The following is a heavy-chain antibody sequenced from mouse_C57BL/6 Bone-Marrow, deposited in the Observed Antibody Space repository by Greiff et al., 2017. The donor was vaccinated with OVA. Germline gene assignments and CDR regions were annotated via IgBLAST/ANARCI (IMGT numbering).Heavy chain of an antibody. J-gene: IGHJ2*01. V-gene: IGHV1-63*01. Sequence: QVQLQQSGAELVRPGTSVKMSCKASGYTFTNYWIGWAKQRPGHGLEWIGDIYPGGGYTNYNEKFKGKATLTADRSSSTAYMQFSSLTSEDSAIYYCAREGWGENYFDYWGQGTTLTVSS. CDR3: AREGWGENYFDY. CDR1: GYTFTNYW. CDR2: IYPGGGYT.